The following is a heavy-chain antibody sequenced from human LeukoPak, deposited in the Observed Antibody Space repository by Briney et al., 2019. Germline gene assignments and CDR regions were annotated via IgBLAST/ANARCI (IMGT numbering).Heavy chain of an antibody. D-gene: IGHD2-2*02. CDR1: GYTFTSYG. J-gene: IGHJ3*02. Sequence: SVKVSCKASGYTFTSYGISWVRQAPGQGLEWMGGIIPIFGTANYAQKFQGRVTITADESTSTAYMELSSLRSEDTAVYYCARPLYCSSTSCYIDAFDIWGQGTMVTVSS. V-gene: IGHV1-69*13. CDR2: IIPIFGTA. CDR3: ARPLYCSSTSCYIDAFDI.